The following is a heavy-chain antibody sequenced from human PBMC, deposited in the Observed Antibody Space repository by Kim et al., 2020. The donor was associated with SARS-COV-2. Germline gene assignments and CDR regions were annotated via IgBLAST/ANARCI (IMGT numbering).Heavy chain of an antibody. CDR2: SRGT. Sequence: SRGTNYNPTRKSRVTISEDTSKNQFSLKLSSVAAADTAVYYCARGANYYGPWGQGTLVTVSS. J-gene: IGHJ5*02. D-gene: IGHD3-10*01. V-gene: IGHV4-59*09. CDR3: ARGANYYGP.